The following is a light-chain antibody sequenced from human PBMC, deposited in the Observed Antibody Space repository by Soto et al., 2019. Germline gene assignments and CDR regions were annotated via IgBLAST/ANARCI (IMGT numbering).Light chain of an antibody. J-gene: IGKJ1*01. CDR3: QQYNSYSGM. CDR1: QGISSW. V-gene: IGKV1-5*01. CDR2: DAS. Sequence: DIQITHSPSSVSASVGDRVTITCRASQGISSWLAWYQQKPGRAPKLLIFDASSLESGVPSRFSGNGSGTEFTLTISGLQPDDFASYYCQQYNSYSGMFGQGTKVEI.